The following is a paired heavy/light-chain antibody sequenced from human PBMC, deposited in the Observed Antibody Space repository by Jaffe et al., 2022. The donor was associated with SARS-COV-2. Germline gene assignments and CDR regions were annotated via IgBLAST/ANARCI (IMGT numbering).Heavy chain of an antibody. V-gene: IGHV1-3*01. Sequence: QVQLVQSGAELKKPGASVTVSCEASGYNFKSHALHWVRQAPGQSLEWMGWIDGGSLQTKYSQKFQDRVTITKDTSARRASMELSSLTSEDTAVYYCARGGLWFGDLSRDGFFDSWGQGTLVTVSS. CDR1: GYNFKSHA. J-gene: IGHJ4*02. CDR3: ARGGLWFGDLSRDGFFDS. CDR2: IDGGSLQT. D-gene: IGHD3-10*01.
Light chain of an antibody. CDR1: QSVSFNY. V-gene: IGKV3-20*01. CDR2: GAS. J-gene: IGKJ3*01. Sequence: EIMLTQSPGTLTLSPGERATLSCRASQSVSFNYLAWYQQKPGQAPRLLIFGASSRATGIPDRFSGSGSGTDFSLTISRLEPEDFAKYYCQQYGSSPFTFGPGTTVDIK. CDR3: QQYGSSPFT.